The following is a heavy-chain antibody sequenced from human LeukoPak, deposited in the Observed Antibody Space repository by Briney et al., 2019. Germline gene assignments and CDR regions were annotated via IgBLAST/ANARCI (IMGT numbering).Heavy chain of an antibody. CDR2: IYYSGSP. Sequence: SETLSLTCTVSGGSISRGDYYCSWIRQPPGKGLEWFGYIYYSGSPYYNPSFKRRVTISVDWSKNQFSLELDSAANAETALVYCARDRHGIDYWGQGTLVTVSS. V-gene: IGHV4-30-4*08. D-gene: IGHD5-24*01. CDR3: ARDRHGIDY. J-gene: IGHJ4*02. CDR1: GGSISRGDYY.